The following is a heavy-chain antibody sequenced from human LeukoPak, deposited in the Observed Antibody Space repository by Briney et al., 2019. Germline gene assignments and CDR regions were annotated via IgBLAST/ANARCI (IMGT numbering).Heavy chain of an antibody. J-gene: IGHJ1*01. Sequence: GASVNVSCKVSGYTLTELSMHWVRQAPGKGLEWMGGFDPEDGETIYAQKFQGRVTMTEDTSTDTAYMELSSLRSEDTAVYYCATGGSRYNWNYVTPEYFQHWGQGTLVTVSS. V-gene: IGHV1-24*01. CDR1: GYTLTELS. CDR3: ATGGSRYNWNYVTPEYFQH. CDR2: FDPEDGET. D-gene: IGHD1-7*01.